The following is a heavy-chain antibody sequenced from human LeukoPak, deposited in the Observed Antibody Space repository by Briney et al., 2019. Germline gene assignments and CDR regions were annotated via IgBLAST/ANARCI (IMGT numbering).Heavy chain of an antibody. CDR2: IYYRGRT. CDR1: GDSVGRSDSY. D-gene: IGHD3-22*01. J-gene: IGHJ1*01. CDR3: ARRRYYDGSGYLE. Sequence: SETLSLTCSASGDSVGRSDSYWDWIRQPPGQGLEWIGTIYYRGRTYYIPSLKSRVTMSVDPSNNQFSLNLRSVTAADTALYYCARRRYYDGSGYLEWGQGTLLSVSS. V-gene: IGHV4-39*01.